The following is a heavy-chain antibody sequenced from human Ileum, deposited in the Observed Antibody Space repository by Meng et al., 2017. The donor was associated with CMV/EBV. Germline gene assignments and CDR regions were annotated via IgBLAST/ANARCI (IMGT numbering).Heavy chain of an antibody. D-gene: IGHD5-12*01. CDR3: ARRGYPYYFDY. CDR2: IAYSGTT. J-gene: IGHJ4*02. V-gene: IGHV4-39*02. CDR1: GGSISSSPSY. Sequence: SEILSLTGSVSGGSISSSPSYWGWIRQPPGKGLEWMTIIAYSGTTFYNPSLGSRATTPVDTSKNHFFLKLSSVTAEDTAMYDCARRGYPYYFDYWGQGILVTVSS.